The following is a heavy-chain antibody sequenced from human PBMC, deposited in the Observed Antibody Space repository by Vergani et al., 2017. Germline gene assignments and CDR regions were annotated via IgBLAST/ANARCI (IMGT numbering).Heavy chain of an antibody. D-gene: IGHD1-26*01. CDR3: ARDGAGTIDFDY. V-gene: IGHV3-74*01. Sequence: EVQLVESGGGLVQPGGSLRLSCAASGFPLSNAWIHWVRQGPGKGLEWVSRVGFDGSDTVYADSVKGRFTISKDSAMNPVHLQMTNVRAEDTAVYFCARDGAGTIDFDYWGPGILVTVSS. CDR2: VGFDGSDT. CDR1: GFPLSNAW. J-gene: IGHJ4*02.